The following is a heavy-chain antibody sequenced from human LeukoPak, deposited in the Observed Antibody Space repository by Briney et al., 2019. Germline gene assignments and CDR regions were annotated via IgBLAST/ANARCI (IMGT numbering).Heavy chain of an antibody. J-gene: IGHJ4*02. V-gene: IGHV3-7*04. CDR3: ARDSILRYYFDY. CDR1: GFTFSSYW. CDR2: IKQDGSEE. D-gene: IGHD3-16*02. Sequence: GESLTLSCAASGFTFSSYWMSCVSQAPGEGLEWVANIKQDGSEEYYVDSVKGRFTVSRDNAKKSLYLQMNSLRAEDTAVYYCARDSILRYYFDYWGQGTLVTVSS.